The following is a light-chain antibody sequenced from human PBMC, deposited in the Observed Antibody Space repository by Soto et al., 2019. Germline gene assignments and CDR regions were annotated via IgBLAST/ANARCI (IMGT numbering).Light chain of an antibody. CDR2: GVS. Sequence: QSVLTQPASVSGSPGQSITISCTGTITDIGAYNYVSWYQQHPGKAPKLLIYGVSSRPSGVSNRFSGSKSGNAAYLTISGLQADDEAEYYCSSYTSSSPVFGGGTKVTVL. V-gene: IGLV2-14*01. J-gene: IGLJ2*01. CDR1: ITDIGAYNY. CDR3: SSYTSSSPV.